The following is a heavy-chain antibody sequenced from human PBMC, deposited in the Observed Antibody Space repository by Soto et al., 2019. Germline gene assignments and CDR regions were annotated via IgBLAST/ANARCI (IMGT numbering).Heavy chain of an antibody. V-gene: IGHV3-33*01. Sequence: PGGFLRLSCAASGFTFSSYGMHWVRQAPGKGLEWVAVIWYDGSNKYYADSVKGRFTISRDNSKNTLYLQMNSLRAEDTAVYYCARGSAAGIYLDYWGQGTLVTVSS. CDR1: GFTFSSYG. D-gene: IGHD6-13*01. J-gene: IGHJ4*02. CDR3: ARGSAAGIYLDY. CDR2: IWYDGSNK.